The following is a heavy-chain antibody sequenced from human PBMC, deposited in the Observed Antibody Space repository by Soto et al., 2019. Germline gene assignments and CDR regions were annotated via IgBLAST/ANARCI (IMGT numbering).Heavy chain of an antibody. CDR3: ARERTGTTSMDV. CDR1: GYTFTSYD. J-gene: IGHJ6*02. CDR2: MNPNSGNT. V-gene: IGHV1-8*01. D-gene: IGHD1-1*01. Sequence: QVQLVQSGGEVKKPGASVKDSCKASGYTFTSYDINWMRQATGQGLEWMGWMNPNSGNTGYAQKFQGRVTMTRNTSISTAYMELSSLRSEDTAVYYCARERTGTTSMDVWGQGTTVTVSS.